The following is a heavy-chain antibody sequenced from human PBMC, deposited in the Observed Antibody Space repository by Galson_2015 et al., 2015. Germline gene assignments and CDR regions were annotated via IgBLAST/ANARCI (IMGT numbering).Heavy chain of an antibody. CDR3: ATALIAGAAHYFDY. Sequence: SVKVSCKASGYTFTSYAMHWVRQAPGQRLEWMGWINAGNGNTKYSQKFQGRVTITRDTSAGTAYMELSSLRSEDTAVYYCATALIAGAAHYFDYWGQGTLVTFSS. D-gene: IGHD6-19*01. J-gene: IGHJ4*02. CDR1: GYTFTSYA. CDR2: INAGNGNT. V-gene: IGHV1-3*01.